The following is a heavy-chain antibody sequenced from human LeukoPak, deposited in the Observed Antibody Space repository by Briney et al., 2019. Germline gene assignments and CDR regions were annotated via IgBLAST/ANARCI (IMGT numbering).Heavy chain of an antibody. J-gene: IGHJ4*02. CDR3: ARIPSGYSNRWYVDY. V-gene: IGHV3-21*01. CDR1: GFTFSAYS. CDR2: ISSGSGYI. D-gene: IGHD6-13*01. Sequence: GGSLRLSCAASGFTFSAYSMNWVRQAPGKGLEWVSSISSGSGYIFYADSVKGRFTISRDNAKNSLYLQMNSLRAEDTAVYYCARIPSGYSNRWYVDYWGQGTLVTVSS.